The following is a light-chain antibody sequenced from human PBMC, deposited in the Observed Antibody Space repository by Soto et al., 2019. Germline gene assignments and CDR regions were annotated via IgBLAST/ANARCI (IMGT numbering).Light chain of an antibody. Sequence: DCPMTQSPSTLSGFVGDRVTITCRASQSISSWLAWYQQKPGKAPKLLIYKASSLESGVPSRFSGSGSGTEFTLTISSLQSEDFAVYYCQQYNNWPITFGQGRLPAI. V-gene: IGKV1-5*03. CDR1: QSISSW. J-gene: IGKJ5*01. CDR3: QQYNNWPIT. CDR2: KAS.